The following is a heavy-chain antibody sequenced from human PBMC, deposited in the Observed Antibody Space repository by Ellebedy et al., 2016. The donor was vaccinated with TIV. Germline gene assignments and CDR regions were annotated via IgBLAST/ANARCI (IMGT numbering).Heavy chain of an antibody. J-gene: IGHJ4*02. CDR2: INPSGGST. V-gene: IGHV1-46*01. D-gene: IGHD1-26*01. CDR1: GYSFSSYY. Sequence: ASVKVSCKASGYSFSSYYMHWVRQAPGQGLEWMGIINPSGGSTTYAQKFQGRVTMTRDTSTSTVYMELSSLRSEDTAVYYCAREGRSYHQNFDYWGQGTLVTVSS. CDR3: AREGRSYHQNFDY.